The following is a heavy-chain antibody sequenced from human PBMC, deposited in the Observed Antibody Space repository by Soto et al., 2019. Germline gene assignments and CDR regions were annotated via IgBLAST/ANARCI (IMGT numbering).Heavy chain of an antibody. D-gene: IGHD3-3*01. CDR2: IYYSGST. CDR3: ARHAIRPQIAIFGVVTDPYYFDY. CDR1: GGSISSSSYY. V-gene: IGHV4-39*01. J-gene: IGHJ4*02. Sequence: SETLSLTCTVSGGSISSSSYYWGWIRKPPGKGLEWIGSIYYSGSTYYNPSLKSRVTISVDTSKNQFSLKLSSVTAADTAVYYCARHAIRPQIAIFGVVTDPYYFDYWGQGTLVTVSS.